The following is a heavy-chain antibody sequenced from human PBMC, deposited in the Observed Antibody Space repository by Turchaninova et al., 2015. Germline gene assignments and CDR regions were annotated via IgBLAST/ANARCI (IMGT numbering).Heavy chain of an antibody. J-gene: IGHJ6*02. V-gene: IGHV3-7*03. CDR3: AQLEPYYYGMDV. CDR2: IKEDEKKK. Sequence: EVQLEESGGGLVQPGGSLRLSCAASGFTFGSYWMNWVRQAPGKGLGWVATIKEDEKKKNYVDSVKGRFTVSRDNAKNSLYLQMNSLRAEDTAVYYCAQLEPYYYGMDVWGQGTTVTVSS. D-gene: IGHD1-1*01. CDR1: GFTFGSYW.